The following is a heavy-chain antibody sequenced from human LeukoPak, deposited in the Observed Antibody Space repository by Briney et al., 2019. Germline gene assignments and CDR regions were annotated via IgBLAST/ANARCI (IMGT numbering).Heavy chain of an antibody. V-gene: IGHV3-23*01. CDR2: MLGSDTRT. D-gene: IGHD3-10*01. CDR1: GFTFTIYA. J-gene: IGHJ4*02. Sequence: GGTLTLSCAASGFTFTIYAMSRVSQAPGQGLDSFSVMLGSDTRTYYADSVKGRFTISRDNSKNTVYLQMISLRAEDTAVYYCATYGSGSYRAASFDYWGQGTLVTVSS. CDR3: ATYGSGSYRAASFDY.